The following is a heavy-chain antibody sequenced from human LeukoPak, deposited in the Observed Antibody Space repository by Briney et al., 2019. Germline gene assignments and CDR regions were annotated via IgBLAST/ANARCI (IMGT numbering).Heavy chain of an antibody. CDR3: AHVAYSYSYFGY. V-gene: IGHV2-5*02. D-gene: IGHD5-18*01. J-gene: IGHJ4*02. CDR1: GFSLSTTGVG. CDR2: IYWDDDK. Sequence: ESGPTLVNPTQTLTLTCTFSGFSLSTTGVGVGWIRQPPEKALEWLGLIYWDDDKRYSPSLKSRLTITKDTSRNHVVLTMTNMDPVDTATYYCAHVAYSYSYFGYWGQGTLVTVSS.